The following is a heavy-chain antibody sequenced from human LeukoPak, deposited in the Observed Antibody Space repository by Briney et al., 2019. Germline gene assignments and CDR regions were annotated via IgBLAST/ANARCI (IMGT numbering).Heavy chain of an antibody. Sequence: GGSLRLSCAASGFTFSSYAMSWVRQAPGKGLEWVSAICGSGGSTYYADSVKGRFTISRDNSKNTLYLQMNSLRAEDTAVYYCAKDWDMTTDPSNSFDPWGQGTLVTVSS. CDR3: AKDWDMTTDPSNSFDP. J-gene: IGHJ5*02. CDR2: ICGSGGST. CDR1: GFTFSSYA. V-gene: IGHV3-23*01. D-gene: IGHD4-11*01.